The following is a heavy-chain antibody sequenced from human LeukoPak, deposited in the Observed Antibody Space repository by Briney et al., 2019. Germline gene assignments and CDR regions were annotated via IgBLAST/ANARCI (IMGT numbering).Heavy chain of an antibody. V-gene: IGHV1-8*02. CDR3: ARDSGSSLLSKPHMNFDY. CDR2: MNPNSGNT. CDR1: GYTFTSYD. D-gene: IGHD1-26*01. Sequence: GASVKVSCKASGYTFTSYDINWVRQATGQGLEWMGWMNPNSGNTGYAQKFQGRVTMTRDTSTSTVYMELSSLRSEDTAVYYCARDSGSSLLSKPHMNFDYWGQGTLVTVSS. J-gene: IGHJ4*02.